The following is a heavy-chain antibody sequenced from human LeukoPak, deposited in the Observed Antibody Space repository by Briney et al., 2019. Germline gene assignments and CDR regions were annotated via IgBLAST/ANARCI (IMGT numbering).Heavy chain of an antibody. Sequence: QAGGSLRLSCVVSGFTVSSNYMSWVRQAPGKGLEWVSIIYSAGSTFYADSVRGRFTISRDNSKNTVYLQMNSLRAEGTAVYYCARANSATIPGVDPWGQGTLVTVSS. V-gene: IGHV3-53*01. CDR1: GFTVSSNY. D-gene: IGHD1-26*01. J-gene: IGHJ5*02. CDR3: ARANSATIPGVDP. CDR2: IYSAGST.